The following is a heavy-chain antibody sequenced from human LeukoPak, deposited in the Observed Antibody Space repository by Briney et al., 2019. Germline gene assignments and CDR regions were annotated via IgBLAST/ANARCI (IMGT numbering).Heavy chain of an antibody. CDR3: ARDLGTGETPFDY. CDR1: GYTFTGYY. J-gene: IGHJ4*02. Sequence: GASVKVSCKASGYTFTGYYMHWVRQAPGQGLEWMGWINPNSGGTNYAQKFQGRVTMTRDTSISTAYMELSRLRSDDTAVYYCARDLGTGETPFDYWGQGTLVTVSS. V-gene: IGHV1-2*02. D-gene: IGHD3-10*01. CDR2: INPNSGGT.